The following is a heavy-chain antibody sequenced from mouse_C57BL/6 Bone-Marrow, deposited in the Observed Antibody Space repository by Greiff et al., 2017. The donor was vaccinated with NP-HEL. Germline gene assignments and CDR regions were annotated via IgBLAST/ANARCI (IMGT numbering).Heavy chain of an antibody. Sequence: EVKLEESGGGLVKPGGSLKLSCAASGFTFSSYAMSWVRQTPEKRLEWVATISDGGSYTYYPDNVKGRFTISRDNAKNNLYLQMSHLKSEDTAMYYCARDQGGPRYFDVWGTGTTVTVSS. V-gene: IGHV5-4*01. CDR3: ARDQGGPRYFDV. CDR2: ISDGGSYT. CDR1: GFTFSSYA. J-gene: IGHJ1*03. D-gene: IGHD3-2*02.